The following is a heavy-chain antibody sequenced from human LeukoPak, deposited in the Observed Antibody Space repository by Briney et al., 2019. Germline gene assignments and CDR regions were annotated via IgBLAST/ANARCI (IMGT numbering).Heavy chain of an antibody. CDR2: IYHSGST. V-gene: IGHV4-59*11. D-gene: IGHD3-10*01. CDR3: ARGGLTMVRGVIIDNWFDP. CDR1: GISIRSHY. Sequence: SETLSLTCSVSGISIRSHYWSWIRQPPGKGLDWIGYIYHSGSTSYNPSLESRVTISVDTSKNYFSLKLNSVTAADTAVYYCARGGLTMVRGVIIDNWFDPWGQGTLVTVSS. J-gene: IGHJ5*02.